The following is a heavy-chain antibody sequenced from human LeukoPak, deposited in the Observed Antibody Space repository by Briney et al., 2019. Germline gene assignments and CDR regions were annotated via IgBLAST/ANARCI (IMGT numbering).Heavy chain of an antibody. CDR1: GFTFSDYY. Sequence: QSGGSLRLSCAASGFTFSDYYMSWIRQAPGKGLEWVSAISGSGGSTYYADSVKGRFTISRDNSKNTLYLQMNSLRAEDTAVYYCAKDIAGDYWGQGTLVTVSS. CDR3: AKDIAGDY. CDR2: ISGSGGST. D-gene: IGHD3-16*02. V-gene: IGHV3-23*01. J-gene: IGHJ4*02.